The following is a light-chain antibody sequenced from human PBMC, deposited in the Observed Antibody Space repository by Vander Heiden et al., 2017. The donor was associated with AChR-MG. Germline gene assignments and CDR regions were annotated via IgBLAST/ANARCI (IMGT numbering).Light chain of an antibody. Sequence: QSVLPPPPSASGPPGQGVTISCSGSSSTSGDNTVHWYQKLPGAAPKLLSCSNNERPSGVPDRFSGSKAGTSASLAIRGLQSEDEADYYGAAWDDGLKGSVFGGGTKLTVL. CDR1: SSTSGDNT. CDR2: SNN. CDR3: AAWDDGLKGSV. V-gene: IGLV1-44*01. J-gene: IGLJ2*01.